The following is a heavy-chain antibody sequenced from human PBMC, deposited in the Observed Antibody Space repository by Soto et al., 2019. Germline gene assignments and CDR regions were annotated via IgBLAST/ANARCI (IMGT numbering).Heavy chain of an antibody. CDR3: ARDVSSYYFDY. Sequence: QVQLVQSGAEVKKPGSSVKVSCKASGGTFSSYAISWVRHAPGQGLEWMGGIIPIFGTANYAQKFQGRVTITADEHTSKAYMELNSLRSEYTAVYYCARDVSSYYFDYWGQGTLVTVSS. CDR1: GGTFSSYA. J-gene: IGHJ4*02. V-gene: IGHV1-69*01. CDR2: IIPIFGTA. D-gene: IGHD6-13*01.